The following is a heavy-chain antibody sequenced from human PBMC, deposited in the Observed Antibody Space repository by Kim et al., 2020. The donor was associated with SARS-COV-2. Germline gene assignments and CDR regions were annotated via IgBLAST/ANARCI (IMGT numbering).Heavy chain of an antibody. Sequence: GGSLRLSCAASGFTFDDYAMHWVRQAPGKGLEWVSGISWNSGSIGYADSVKGRFTISRDNAKNSLYLQMNSLRAEDTALYYCAKDGGDYVKTRYYYYGMDAWGQGTTVTVAS. D-gene: IGHD4-17*01. V-gene: IGHV3-9*01. J-gene: IGHJ6*02. CDR2: ISWNSGSI. CDR3: AKDGGDYVKTRYYYYGMDA. CDR1: GFTFDDYA.